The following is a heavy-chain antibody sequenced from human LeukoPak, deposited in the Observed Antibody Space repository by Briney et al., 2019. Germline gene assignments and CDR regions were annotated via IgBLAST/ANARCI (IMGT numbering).Heavy chain of an antibody. CDR1: GGSISSGGYY. CDR2: IYYSGST. J-gene: IGHJ4*02. D-gene: IGHD2-2*01. CDR3: ARVGSSTNGEIDY. V-gene: IGHV4-31*03. Sequence: NPSQTLSLTCTVSGGSISSGGYYWSWIRQHPGKGLEWIGYIYYSGSTYYNPSLKSRVTISVDTSKNQFSLKLSSVTAADTAVYYCARVGSSTNGEIDYWGQGTLVTVSS.